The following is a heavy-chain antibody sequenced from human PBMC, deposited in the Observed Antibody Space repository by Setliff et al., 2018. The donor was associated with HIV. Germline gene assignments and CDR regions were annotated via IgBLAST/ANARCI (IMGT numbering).Heavy chain of an antibody. CDR3: ARWRHSSTWYMGFDP. D-gene: IGHD6-13*01. CDR1: GGSIISGSYY. CDR2: IYTSGGV. V-gene: IGHV4-61*02. J-gene: IGHJ5*02. Sequence: SETLSLTCNVSGGSIISGSYYWSWIRQPAGKGLEWIGRIYTSGGVTYNPSLESRVTISVDASKNQFSLKLTSVTAADTAVYYCARWRHSSTWYMGFDPWGRGILVTVSS.